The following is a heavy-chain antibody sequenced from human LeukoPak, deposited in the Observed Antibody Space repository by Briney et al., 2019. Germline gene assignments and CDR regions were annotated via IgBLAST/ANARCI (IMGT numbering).Heavy chain of an antibody. CDR3: ARDPCCTINCPLRF. Sequence: SETLSLTCAVSGGSLSGAYCTWIRQSPGKGLEWIGEINHSGRTNYNPSLEGRVTISLDKYRNQFSLMLTSVTAGDTAVYYCARDPCCTINCPLRFWGQGTLVTVSP. V-gene: IGHV4-34*01. J-gene: IGHJ4*02. CDR2: INHSGRT. CDR1: GGSLSGAY. D-gene: IGHD1-1*01.